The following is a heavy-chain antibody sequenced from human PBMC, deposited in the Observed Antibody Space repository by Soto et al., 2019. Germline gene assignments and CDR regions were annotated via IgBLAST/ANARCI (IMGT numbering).Heavy chain of an antibody. D-gene: IGHD6-19*01. V-gene: IGHV4-59*01. J-gene: IGHJ4*02. Sequence: SETLSLTCSVSGGSISGSYWSWIRQSPGKGLEWLGYGYYTGSTNYSPSLRSRVSISVDTSKNEFSLRLSSVTAADTAVYFCARSVAVPGAHIDYWGEGTQVTVSS. CDR1: GGSISGSY. CDR3: ARSVAVPGAHIDY. CDR2: GYYTGST.